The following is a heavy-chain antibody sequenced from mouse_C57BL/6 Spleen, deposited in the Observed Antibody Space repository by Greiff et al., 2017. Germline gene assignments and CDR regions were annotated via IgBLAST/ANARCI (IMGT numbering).Heavy chain of an antibody. CDR3: ARREDYFDY. J-gene: IGHJ2*01. CDR2: ISGGGGNN. CDR1: GFTFSSYT. Sequence: DVQLVESGGGLVKPGGSLKLSCAASGFTFSSYTMSWVRQTPEKRLEWVATISGGGGNNYYPDSVKGRFPISRDNAKNTLYLQMSSLRSEDTALYYCARREDYFDYWGQGTTLTVSS. V-gene: IGHV5-9*01.